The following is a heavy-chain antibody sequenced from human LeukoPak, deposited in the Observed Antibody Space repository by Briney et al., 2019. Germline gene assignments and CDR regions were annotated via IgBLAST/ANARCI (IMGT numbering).Heavy chain of an antibody. Sequence: PGGSLRLSCAASGFTFDDYGMSWVRQAPGKGLEWVSGINWNGGSTGYADSVKGRFTISRDNAKNSLCLQMNSLRAEDTAVYYCARVEVYCSGGSCYTGIDYWGQGTLVTVSS. CDR2: INWNGGST. CDR3: ARVEVYCSGGSCYTGIDY. J-gene: IGHJ4*02. D-gene: IGHD2-15*01. CDR1: GFTFDDYG. V-gene: IGHV3-20*04.